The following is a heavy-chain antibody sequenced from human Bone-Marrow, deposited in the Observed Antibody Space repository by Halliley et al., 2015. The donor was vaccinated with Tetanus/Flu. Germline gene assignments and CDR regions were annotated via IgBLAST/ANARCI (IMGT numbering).Heavy chain of an antibody. V-gene: IGHV4-59*01. CDR2: IYYSGST. Sequence: LRLSCTVFGGSISGYYYSWIRQPPGKGLEWIGYIYYSGSTNYNPSLKSRVTISLDTSKNQFSLKLSSVTAADTAVYYCARGLYYDSSTPSVDSDYWGQGTLVTVSS. CDR1: GGSISGYY. J-gene: IGHJ4*02. D-gene: IGHD3-22*01. CDR3: ARGLYYDSSTPSVDSDY.